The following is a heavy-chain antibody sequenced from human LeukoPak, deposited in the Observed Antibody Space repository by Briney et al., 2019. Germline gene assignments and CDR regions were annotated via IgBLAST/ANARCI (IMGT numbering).Heavy chain of an antibody. CDR2: ISSSGSTI. D-gene: IGHD3-10*01. CDR1: GFTLSSYE. CDR3: ARAGGGSGSYYNPYYYGMDV. J-gene: IGHJ6*04. Sequence: GGSLRLSCAASGFTLSSYEMNWVRQAPGKELEWVSYISSSGSTIYYADSVKGRFTISRDNAKNSLYLQMNSLRAEDTAVYYCARAGGGSGSYYNPYYYGMDVWGKGTTVTVSS. V-gene: IGHV3-48*03.